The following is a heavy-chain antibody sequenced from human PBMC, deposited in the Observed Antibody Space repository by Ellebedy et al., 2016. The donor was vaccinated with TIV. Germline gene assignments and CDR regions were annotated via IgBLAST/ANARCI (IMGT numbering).Heavy chain of an antibody. V-gene: IGHV3-23*01. Sequence: PGGSLRLSCAASGFTFSNYAMNWVRQAPGKGLEWVSSIGPSGDSSSAYYVDSVRGRFTVSRDNSKNTLYLQMDSLRVEDTAVYYCVKRVLERLYFFDHWGQGTLVTVSS. D-gene: IGHD1-1*01. CDR3: VKRVLERLYFFDH. J-gene: IGHJ4*02. CDR1: GFTFSNYA. CDR2: IGPSGDSSSA.